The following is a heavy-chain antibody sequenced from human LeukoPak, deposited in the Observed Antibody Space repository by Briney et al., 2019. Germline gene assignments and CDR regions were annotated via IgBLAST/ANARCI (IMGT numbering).Heavy chain of an antibody. CDR2: ISGSADTT. V-gene: IGHV3-23*01. Sequence: PGGSLRLSCVASGFTFSSYAMSWVREAPGEGVEWVSGISGSADTTYSADSVQGRFTISRDNSKNTLFLQMNSLRADDAAVYYCAKDTPRPPSYWGQGTLVTVSS. CDR1: GFTFSSYA. CDR3: AKDTPRPPSY. J-gene: IGHJ4*02.